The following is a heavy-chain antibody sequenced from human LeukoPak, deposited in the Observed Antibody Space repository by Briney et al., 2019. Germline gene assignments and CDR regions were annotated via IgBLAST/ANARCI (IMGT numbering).Heavy chain of an antibody. CDR1: GFTVSSNY. CDR2: ISSDESNK. Sequence: PGGSLRLSCAVSGFTVSSNYMSWVRQAPGKGLEWVAVISSDESNKYYADSVKGRFTISRDNSKNTLYLQMNSLRPEDTAVYYCARDGPNIVVAGYFDYWGQGTLVTVSS. CDR3: ARDGPNIVVAGYFDY. J-gene: IGHJ4*02. V-gene: IGHV3-30*03. D-gene: IGHD6-19*01.